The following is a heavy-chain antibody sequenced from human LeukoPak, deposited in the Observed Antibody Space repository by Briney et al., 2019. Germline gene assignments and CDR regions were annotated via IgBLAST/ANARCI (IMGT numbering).Heavy chain of an antibody. CDR2: IYYSGST. Sequence: SETLSLTCTVSGGSISSYYWSWIRQPPGKGLEWIGYIYYSGSTNYNPSLKSRVTISVDTSKNQFSLKLSSVAAADTAVYYCARSFRRGWFDPWGQGTLVTVSS. V-gene: IGHV4-59*01. CDR3: ARSFRRGWFDP. CDR1: GGSISSYY. J-gene: IGHJ5*02.